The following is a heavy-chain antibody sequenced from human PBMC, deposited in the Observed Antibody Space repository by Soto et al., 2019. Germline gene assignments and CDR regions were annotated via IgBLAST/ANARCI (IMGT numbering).Heavy chain of an antibody. V-gene: IGHV3-23*01. CDR1: GFTFRDYA. CDR3: AKGSVRLIRGVILHFDY. D-gene: IGHD3-10*01. Sequence: PGGSLRLSCAASGFTFRDYAMSWVRQAPGKGLEWVSGITGSGGSTYYADSVKGRFTISRDNSKNTMYLRMNSLRAEDTAVYYCAKGSVRLIRGVILHFDYWGQGTLVTVSS. J-gene: IGHJ4*02. CDR2: ITGSGGST.